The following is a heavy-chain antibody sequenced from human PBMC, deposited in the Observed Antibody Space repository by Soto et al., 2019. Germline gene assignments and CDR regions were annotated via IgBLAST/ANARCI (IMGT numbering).Heavy chain of an antibody. CDR2: IYYSGST. CDR1: GPSISSYY. V-gene: IGHV4-59*01. Sequence: SETLSLTCTVSGPSISSYYWSWIRQPPGKGLEWIGYIYYSGSTNYNPSLKSRVTISVDTSKNQFSLKLSSVTAADTAVYYCARDGTPSGYELRGAFDIWGQGTMVT. CDR3: ARDGTPSGYELRGAFDI. D-gene: IGHD5-12*01. J-gene: IGHJ3*02.